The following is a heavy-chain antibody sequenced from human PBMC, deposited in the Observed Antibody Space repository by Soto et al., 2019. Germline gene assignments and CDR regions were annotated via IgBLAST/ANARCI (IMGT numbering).Heavy chain of an antibody. CDR2: ISDGGST. V-gene: IGHV4-59*01. Sequence: SETLSLTCNVSGASIYTYYWNWIRQSPGKGLEWIGYISDGGSTNYNPSLESRVTISVDTSKNQFSLKLSSVTAADTALYYCARVDSGTYPKYYYVVDVWGQGTTVTVSS. CDR1: GASIYTYY. D-gene: IGHD2-15*01. CDR3: ARVDSGTYPKYYYVVDV. J-gene: IGHJ6*02.